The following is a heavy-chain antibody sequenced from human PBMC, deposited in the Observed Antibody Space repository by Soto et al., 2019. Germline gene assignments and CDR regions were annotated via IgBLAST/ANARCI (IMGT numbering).Heavy chain of an antibody. CDR3: AREGNLDIVATMENYYYYYMDV. D-gene: IGHD5-12*01. Sequence: SETLSLTCTVSGGSISSYYWSWIRQPPGKGLEWIGYIYYSGSTNYNPSLKSRVTISVDTSKNQFSLKLSSVTAADTAVYYCAREGNLDIVATMENYYYYYMDVWGKGTTVTVSS. CDR2: IYYSGST. J-gene: IGHJ6*03. CDR1: GGSISSYY. V-gene: IGHV4-59*01.